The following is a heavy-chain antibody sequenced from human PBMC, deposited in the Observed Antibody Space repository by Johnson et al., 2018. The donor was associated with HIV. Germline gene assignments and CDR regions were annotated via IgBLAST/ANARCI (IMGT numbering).Heavy chain of an antibody. CDR1: GFTVSSNY. CDR2: INWNGGRT. D-gene: IGHD2-2*01. V-gene: IGHV3-20*04. Sequence: VQLVESGGGLIQPGGSLRLSCAASGFTVSSNYMSWVRQAPGKGLEWVSGINWNGGRTGYADSVKGRFTISRDNAKNSLHLQMNSLRAEDTALYYCARGGLGYQNIHDAFDIWGQGTMVTVSS. CDR3: ARGGLGYQNIHDAFDI. J-gene: IGHJ3*02.